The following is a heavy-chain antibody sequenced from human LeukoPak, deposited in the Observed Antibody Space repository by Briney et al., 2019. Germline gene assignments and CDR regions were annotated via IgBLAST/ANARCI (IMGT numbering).Heavy chain of an antibody. CDR2: IYSGGST. D-gene: IGHD3-10*01. Sequence: PGGSLRLSCAASGFTVSSNYMSWVRQAPGRGLEWVSVIYSGGSTYYADSVKGRFTISRDNSKNTLYLQMNNLRAEDTAVYYCARVGSYGSGSYHYFDYWGQGTLVTVSS. CDR3: ARVGSYGSGSYHYFDY. CDR1: GFTVSSNY. V-gene: IGHV3-66*01. J-gene: IGHJ4*02.